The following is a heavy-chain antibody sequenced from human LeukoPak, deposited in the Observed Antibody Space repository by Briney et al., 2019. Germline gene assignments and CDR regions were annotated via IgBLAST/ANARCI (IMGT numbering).Heavy chain of an antibody. J-gene: IGHJ5*02. CDR3: ARQEYYYDSSGYYYAIDP. CDR2: IYYSGST. V-gene: IGHV4-39*01. CDR1: GGSISSSSYY. D-gene: IGHD3-22*01. Sequence: KPSETLSLTCTVSGGSISSSSYYWGWIRQPPGKGLEWIGSIYYSGSTYYNPSLKSRVTISVDTSKNQFSLKLSSATAADTAVYYCARQEYYYDSSGYYYAIDPWGQGTLVTVSS.